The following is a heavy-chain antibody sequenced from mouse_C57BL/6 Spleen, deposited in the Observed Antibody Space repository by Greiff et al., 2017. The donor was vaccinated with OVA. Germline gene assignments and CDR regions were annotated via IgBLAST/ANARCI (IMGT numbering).Heavy chain of an antibody. V-gene: IGHV1-52*01. D-gene: IGHD1-1*01. CDR2: IDPSDSET. Sequence: QVQLQQPGAELVRPGSSVKLSCKASGYTFTSYWMHWVKQRPIQGLEWIGNIDPSDSETHYNQKFKDKSTLTVDKSSSTAYMHLSSLTSEDSAVYYCARSEITTVARYFDVWGTGTTVTVSS. CDR3: ARSEITTVARYFDV. CDR1: GYTFTSYW. J-gene: IGHJ1*03.